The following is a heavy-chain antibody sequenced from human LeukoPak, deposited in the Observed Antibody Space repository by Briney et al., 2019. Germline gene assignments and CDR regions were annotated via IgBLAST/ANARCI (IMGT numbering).Heavy chain of an antibody. D-gene: IGHD2-15*01. CDR3: ARDPPGLSTPCFQH. CDR1: GGTFNSYA. J-gene: IGHJ1*01. CDR2: IIPIFGTA. Sequence: SVKVSCKASGGTFNSYAISWVRQAPGQGLEWMGGIIPIFGTANYAQKFQGRVTITADESTSTAYMELSSLRSEDTAVYYCARDPPGLSTPCFQHWGQGTLVTVSS. V-gene: IGHV1-69*13.